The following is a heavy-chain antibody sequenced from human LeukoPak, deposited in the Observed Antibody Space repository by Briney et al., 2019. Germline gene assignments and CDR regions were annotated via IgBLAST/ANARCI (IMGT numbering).Heavy chain of an antibody. CDR1: GGSISSSSYY. CDR2: IYYSGST. J-gene: IGHJ4*02. CDR3: ARDPSMVQGENYFDY. V-gene: IGHV4-39*07. Sequence: SETLSLTCTVSGGSISSSSYYWGWIRQPPGKGLEWIGSIYYSGSTYYNPSLESRVTMSVDTSKNQFSLKLSSVTAADTAVYYCARDPSMVQGENYFDYWGQGTLVTVSS. D-gene: IGHD3-10*01.